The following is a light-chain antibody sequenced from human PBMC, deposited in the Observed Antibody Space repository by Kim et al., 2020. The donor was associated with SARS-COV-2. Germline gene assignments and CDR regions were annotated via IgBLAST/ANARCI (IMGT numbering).Light chain of an antibody. CDR2: YDG. V-gene: IGLV3-21*04. Sequence: PGKTCRITCGGNSIGSKSVHWYQAKPSPAPVLVISYDGDRPSGIPERFSGSNSGSTATLTISRVEAGDEADYYCQVRDSSSDHRVVFGGGTQLTVL. CDR1: SIGSKS. CDR3: QVRDSSSDHRVV. J-gene: IGLJ2*01.